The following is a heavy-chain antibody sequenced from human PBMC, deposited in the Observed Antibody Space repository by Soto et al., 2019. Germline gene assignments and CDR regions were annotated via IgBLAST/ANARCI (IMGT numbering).Heavy chain of an antibody. CDR3: ARSQGSSTSLEIYYYYYYGMDV. D-gene: IGHD2-2*01. J-gene: IGHJ6*02. CDR2: IIPIPGTA. V-gene: IGHV1-69*01. CDR1: GGTFSSYA. Sequence: QVQLVQSGAEVKKPGSSAKVSCKASGGTFSSYAISWVRQAPGQGLEWMGGIIPIPGTANYAQKFQGRVTITADESTSTAYMELSSLSSEDTAVYYCARSQGSSTSLEIYYYYYYGMDVRGQGTTVTVSS.